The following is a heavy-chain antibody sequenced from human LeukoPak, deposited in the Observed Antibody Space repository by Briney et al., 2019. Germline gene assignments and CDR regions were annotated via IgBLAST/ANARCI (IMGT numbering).Heavy chain of an antibody. CDR3: ARVGGVVVAATETPFDY. Sequence: ASVKVSCKASGYTFTSYGISWVRQATGQGLEWMGWISAYNGNTNYAQKLQGRVTMTTDTSTSTAYMELRSLRSDDTAVYYCARVGGVVVAATETPFDYWGQGTLVTVSS. CDR1: GYTFTSYG. V-gene: IGHV1-18*01. CDR2: ISAYNGNT. J-gene: IGHJ4*02. D-gene: IGHD2-15*01.